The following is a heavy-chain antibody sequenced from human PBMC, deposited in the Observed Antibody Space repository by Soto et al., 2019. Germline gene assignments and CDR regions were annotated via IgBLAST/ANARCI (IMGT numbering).Heavy chain of an antibody. D-gene: IGHD6-19*01. J-gene: IGHJ4*02. Sequence: QVQLEESGGGVVQPGRSLRLSCAASGFTLSSYGMHWVRQAPGKGLEWVAVIWYDGSNKYYADSVKGRFTISRDNSKNTLYLQMNSLRAEDTAVYYCARDCAGYSSGWYQRGGFDYWGQGTLVTVSS. V-gene: IGHV3-33*01. CDR2: IWYDGSNK. CDR3: ARDCAGYSSGWYQRGGFDY. CDR1: GFTLSSYG.